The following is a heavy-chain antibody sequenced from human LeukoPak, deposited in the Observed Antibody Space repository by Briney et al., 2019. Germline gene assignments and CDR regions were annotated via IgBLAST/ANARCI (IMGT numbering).Heavy chain of an antibody. J-gene: IGHJ4*02. Sequence: GGSLRLSCAASGFTFSSYEMNWVRQAPGKGLHWVSYISSSGSSIYYADSVKGRFTISRDNAKNSLYLQMNSLRAEDTAVYYCARKYCSSTSCLFDCWGQGTLVTVSS. CDR3: ARKYCSSTSCLFDC. V-gene: IGHV3-48*03. CDR2: ISSSGSSI. D-gene: IGHD2-2*01. CDR1: GFTFSSYE.